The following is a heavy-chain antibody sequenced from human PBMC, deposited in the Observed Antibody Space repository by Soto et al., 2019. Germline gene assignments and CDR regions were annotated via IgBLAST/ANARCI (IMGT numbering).Heavy chain of an antibody. Sequence: EAQLVESGGGLVQPGGSLRLSCAASGFTFSTYSMNWVRQTPGKGLEWVSYISSSSSTIYYAESVKGRFTISRDNAKNSLYLQMHSLRAEDTAVYYCARDPTSDIVLMVYAMHDAFDIWGRGTSVTVSS. D-gene: IGHD2-8*01. CDR1: GFTFSTYS. CDR2: ISSSSSTI. CDR3: ARDPTSDIVLMVYAMHDAFDI. J-gene: IGHJ3*02. V-gene: IGHV3-48*01.